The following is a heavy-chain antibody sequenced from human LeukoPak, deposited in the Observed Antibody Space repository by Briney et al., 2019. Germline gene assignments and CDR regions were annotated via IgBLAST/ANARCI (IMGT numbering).Heavy chain of an antibody. Sequence: GASVKVSCKASGGTFSSYAISWVRQAPGQGLEWMGGIIPIFGTANYAQKFQGRVTITADESTSTAYMELSSLRSEDTAVYYCARLGDHSSGWYDGVSATKNVRAFDIWGQGTMVTVSS. CDR1: GGTFSSYA. CDR3: ARLGDHSSGWYDGVSATKNVRAFDI. D-gene: IGHD6-19*01. J-gene: IGHJ3*02. V-gene: IGHV1-69*13. CDR2: IIPIFGTA.